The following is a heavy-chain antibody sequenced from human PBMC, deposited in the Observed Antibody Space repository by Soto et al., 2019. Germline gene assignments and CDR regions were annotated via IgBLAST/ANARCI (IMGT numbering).Heavy chain of an antibody. J-gene: IGHJ4*02. CDR2: IYYSGST. V-gene: IGHV4-31*03. CDR3: ARDGRVPAAIHY. CDR1: GGSISSGGYY. D-gene: IGHD2-2*01. Sequence: SETLSLTCTVSGGSISSGGYYWSCMRQHPGKGLEWIGYIYYSGSTYYNPSLKSRVTISVDTSKNQFSLKVSSVTAADTAVYYCARDGRVPAAIHYWGQGTLVTVSS.